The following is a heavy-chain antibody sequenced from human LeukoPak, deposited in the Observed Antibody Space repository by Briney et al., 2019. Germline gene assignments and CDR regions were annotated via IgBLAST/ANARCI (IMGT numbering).Heavy chain of an antibody. Sequence: SETLSLTCAVYGGSFSGYYWSWIRQPPGKGLEWFVYIKHNGSDKYNPYLKSRVTISVDTSTNQFSLKLSSVTAADTAVYYCARESKPGYSSSWYSGRKNYYYYYYMDVWGKGTTVTVSS. CDR3: ARESKPGYSSSWYSGRKNYYYYYYMDV. J-gene: IGHJ6*03. V-gene: IGHV4-34*01. CDR1: GGSFSGYY. D-gene: IGHD6-13*01. CDR2: IKHNGSD.